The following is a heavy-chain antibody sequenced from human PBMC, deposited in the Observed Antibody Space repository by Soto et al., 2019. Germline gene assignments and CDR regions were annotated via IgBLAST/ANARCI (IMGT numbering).Heavy chain of an antibody. Sequence: ASVKVSCKASGYTFTDYYIHWVRQAPGQGLEWMGWINPRSGGTKYSQKFQGRVGMTRDTSLSSAYMELSRLRSDDTAVYYCAREMPSSSSVAFDIWGQGPMVTVSS. J-gene: IGHJ3*02. CDR3: AREMPSSSSVAFDI. CDR1: GYTFTDYY. D-gene: IGHD6-25*01. CDR2: INPRSGGT. V-gene: IGHV1-2*02.